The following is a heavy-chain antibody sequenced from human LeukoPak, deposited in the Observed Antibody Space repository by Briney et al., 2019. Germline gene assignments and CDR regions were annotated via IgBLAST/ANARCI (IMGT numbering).Heavy chain of an antibody. CDR3: ARGHYDFWSGPDSDFDY. D-gene: IGHD3-3*01. Sequence: ASVKVSCKASGYTFTIYGISWVRQAPGQGLEWMGWISTYNGNTNYAQNLQGRVTMTTDTSTSTAYMEMRSLRSDDTAVYYCARGHYDFWSGPDSDFDYWGQGTLVTVSS. CDR1: GYTFTIYG. CDR2: ISTYNGNT. J-gene: IGHJ4*02. V-gene: IGHV1-18*01.